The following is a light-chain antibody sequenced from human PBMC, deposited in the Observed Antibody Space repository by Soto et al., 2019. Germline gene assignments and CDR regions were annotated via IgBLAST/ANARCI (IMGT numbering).Light chain of an antibody. V-gene: IGKV3-20*01. CDR2: GAS. J-gene: IGKJ4*01. Sequence: EIVLTQSPGTLSLSPGERATLSCRASQSVSSSYLAWYQQRPGQAPRLLIYGASSRATGIPDRFSGSGSGTDFTLTISRLEPEDFAGYYCQQYGSGVTFGGGTKVEIK. CDR3: QQYGSGVT. CDR1: QSVSSSY.